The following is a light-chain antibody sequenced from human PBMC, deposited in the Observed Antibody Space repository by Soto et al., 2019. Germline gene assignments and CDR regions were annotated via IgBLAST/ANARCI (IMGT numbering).Light chain of an antibody. Sequence: DIQMTQSPSTLSASVGDRVTITCRASQSISSWLAWYQQKPGKAPNLLIYDVSSLESGVSSRFSGSGSGTEFTLTISSLQSEDFAVYYCQQYNNWPRTFGQGTKVDI. J-gene: IGKJ1*01. CDR3: QQYNNWPRT. V-gene: IGKV1-5*01. CDR1: QSISSW. CDR2: DVS.